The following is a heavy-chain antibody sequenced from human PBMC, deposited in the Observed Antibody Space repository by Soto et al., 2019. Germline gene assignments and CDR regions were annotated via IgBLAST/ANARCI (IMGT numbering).Heavy chain of an antibody. J-gene: IGHJ6*02. CDR1: GGTFSSYA. V-gene: IGHV1-69*12. D-gene: IGHD2-21*02. CDR2: IIPIFGTA. CDR3: ARQLAGGVTYYYYGMDV. Sequence: QVQLVQSGAEVKKPGSSVKVSCKASGGTFSSYAISWVRQAPGQGLEWMGGIIPIFGTANYAQKFQGRVTITADESTSTAYMELSSLRSEDTAVYYCARQLAGGVTYYYYGMDVWGQGTTVTVSS.